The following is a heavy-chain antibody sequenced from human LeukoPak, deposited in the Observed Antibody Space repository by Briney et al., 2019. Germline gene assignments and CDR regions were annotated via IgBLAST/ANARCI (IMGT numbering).Heavy chain of an antibody. CDR3: ARAPLTDNGVWEGGAFDI. CDR1: GGTFSSYA. D-gene: IGHD2-8*01. V-gene: IGHV1-69*05. J-gene: IGHJ3*02. CDR2: IIPIFGTA. Sequence: GASVKVSCKASGGTFSSYAISWVRQAPGQGLEWMGGIIPIFGTANYAQKFQGRVTITTDESTSTAYMELSSLRSEDTAVYYCARAPLTDNGVWEGGAFDIWGQGTMVTVSS.